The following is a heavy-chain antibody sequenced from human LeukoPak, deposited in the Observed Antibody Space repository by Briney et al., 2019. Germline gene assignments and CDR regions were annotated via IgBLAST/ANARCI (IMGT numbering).Heavy chain of an antibody. CDR1: GGTFSSYA. J-gene: IGHJ3*02. D-gene: IGHD1-1*01. CDR3: ARDYLQLGRTAFDI. Sequence: SVKVSCKASGGTFSSYAISWVRQAPGQGLEWMGGFIPIFGTANYAQKFQGRVTITADESTSTAYMELSSLRSEDTAVYYCARDYLQLGRTAFDIWGQGTMVTVSS. CDR2: FIPIFGTA. V-gene: IGHV1-69*13.